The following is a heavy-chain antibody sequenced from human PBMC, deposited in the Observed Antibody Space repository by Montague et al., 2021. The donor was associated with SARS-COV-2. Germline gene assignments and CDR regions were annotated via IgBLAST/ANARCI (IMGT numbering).Heavy chain of an antibody. V-gene: IGHV4-34*01. CDR1: GGSFSGYY. CDR2: INHSGTA. D-gene: IGHD2-2*02. Sequence: SETLSLTCAVYGGSFSGYYWNWIRQPPGKGLEWIGEINHSGTANYNPSLKRRVTISVDTSTNQSSLKLNSLTAADTAVYYCARLGEGVVPAPILGIGPFYSYFYMDVWGKGATVTVSS. CDR3: ARLGEGVVPAPILGIGPFYSYFYMDV. J-gene: IGHJ6*03.